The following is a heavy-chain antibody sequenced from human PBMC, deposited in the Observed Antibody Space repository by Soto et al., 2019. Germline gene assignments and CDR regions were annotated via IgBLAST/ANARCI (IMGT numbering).Heavy chain of an antibody. J-gene: IGHJ4*02. D-gene: IGHD3-3*01. CDR3: AREGLYYDFWSGYWNY. Sequence: GASVKVSCKASGYTFTSYGISWVRHAPGQGLEWMGWISAYNGNTNYAQKLQGRVTMTTDTSTSTAYMELRSLRSDDTAVYYCAREGLYYDFWSGYWNYWGQGTLVTVSS. CDR2: ISAYNGNT. CDR1: GYTFTSYG. V-gene: IGHV1-18*04.